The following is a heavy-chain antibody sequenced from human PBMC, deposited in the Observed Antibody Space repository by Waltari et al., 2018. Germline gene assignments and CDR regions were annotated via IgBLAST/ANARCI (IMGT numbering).Heavy chain of an antibody. CDR1: GGTFSSYA. CDR2: VVRILGTA. J-gene: IGHJ5*02. Sequence: QVQLVQSGAEVKKPGSPVKVSCKASGGTFSSYAISWVRQAPGQGLECMGGVVRILGTANCARKCQGRVMITTDESTGTAYMELSCLRSEDTAVYYCATNGGTGTTGWFDPWGQGTLVTVSS. V-gene: IGHV1-69*05. D-gene: IGHD1-7*01. CDR3: ATNGGTGTTGWFDP.